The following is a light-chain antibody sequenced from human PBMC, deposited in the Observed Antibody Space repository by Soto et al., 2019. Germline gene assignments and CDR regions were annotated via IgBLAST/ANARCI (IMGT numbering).Light chain of an antibody. CDR1: QSISSY. CDR2: AAS. J-gene: IGKJ2*01. Sequence: DIQMTQSPSSLSASVGDRVTITCRASQSISSYLNWYQQKPGKAPKLLIYAASSLQSGAPSRFSGSGSGTHFTLTISSLHPEDSATYYCQQAYLTPRYPFGQGTKLEI. CDR3: QQAYLTPRYP. V-gene: IGKV1-39*01.